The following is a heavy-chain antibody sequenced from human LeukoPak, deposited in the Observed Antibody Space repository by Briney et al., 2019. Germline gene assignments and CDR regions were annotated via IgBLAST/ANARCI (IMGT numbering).Heavy chain of an antibody. Sequence: SETLSLTCTVSGGSISSSSYYWGWIRQPAGKGLEWIGRIYTSGSTNYNPSLKSRVTMSVGTSKNQFSLKLSSVTAADTAVYYCARVRCSSTSCYYMDVWGKGTTVTVSS. CDR1: GGSISSSSYY. CDR3: ARVRCSSTSCYYMDV. J-gene: IGHJ6*03. D-gene: IGHD2-2*01. V-gene: IGHV4-61*02. CDR2: IYTSGST.